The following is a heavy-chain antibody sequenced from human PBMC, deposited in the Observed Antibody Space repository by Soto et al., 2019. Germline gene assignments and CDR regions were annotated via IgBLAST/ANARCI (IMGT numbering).Heavy chain of an antibody. J-gene: IGHJ6*02. Sequence: SETLSLTCTVSGGSISSGGYYWSWIRQHPGKGLEWIGYIYYSGSTYYNPSLKSRVTISVDTSKNQFSLKLSSVTAADTAVYYCARDRVRGVIHYYYYYGMDVWGQGTTVTVSS. CDR1: GGSISSGGYY. D-gene: IGHD3-10*01. CDR3: ARDRVRGVIHYYYYYGMDV. V-gene: IGHV4-31*03. CDR2: IYYSGST.